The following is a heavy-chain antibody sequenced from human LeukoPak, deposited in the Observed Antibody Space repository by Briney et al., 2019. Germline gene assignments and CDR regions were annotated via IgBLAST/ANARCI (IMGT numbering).Heavy chain of an antibody. V-gene: IGHV3-74*01. CDR1: GFTFSSYW. Sequence: PGGSLRLSCAASGFTFSSYWMHWVRQALGKGLVWVSRINSDGSSTSYADSVKGRFTISRDNAKNTLYLQMNSLRAEDTAVYYCARGIMITFGGSLDYWGQGTLVTVSS. J-gene: IGHJ4*02. CDR2: INSDGSST. CDR3: ARGIMITFGGSLDY. D-gene: IGHD3-16*01.